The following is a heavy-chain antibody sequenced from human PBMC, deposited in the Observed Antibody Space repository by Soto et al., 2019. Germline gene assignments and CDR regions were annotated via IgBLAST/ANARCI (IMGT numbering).Heavy chain of an antibody. J-gene: IGHJ4*02. CDR2: INPKSGDT. CDR1: GYTFTDYY. D-gene: IGHD3-10*01. V-gene: IGHV1-2*02. Sequence: QVQLVQSGAEVKKPGASVRVSCKASGYTFTDYYVHWVPQATGQGLEWMGWINPKSGDTSYPQKFQGSVTMTRDTSISSAFMDLRRLRSDDTAVYYCARVGWDGSGLDSWGQGTLLIVSS. CDR3: ARVGWDGSGLDS.